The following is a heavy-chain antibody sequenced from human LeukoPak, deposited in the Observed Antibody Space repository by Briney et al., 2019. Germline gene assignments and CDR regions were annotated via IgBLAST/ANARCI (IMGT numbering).Heavy chain of an antibody. Sequence: SETLSLTCTVSGGSISSYYWSWIRQPPGKGLEWIVYIYYSGSTNYNTSLKSRVTISVDTSKNQFSLKLSSVTAADTAVYYCARDGGDAFDIWGQGTMVTVSS. CDR1: GGSISSYY. CDR3: ARDGGDAFDI. D-gene: IGHD3-16*01. CDR2: IYYSGST. J-gene: IGHJ3*02. V-gene: IGHV4-59*01.